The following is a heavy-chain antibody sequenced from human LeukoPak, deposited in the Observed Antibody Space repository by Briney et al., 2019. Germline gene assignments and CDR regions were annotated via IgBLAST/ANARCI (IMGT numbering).Heavy chain of an antibody. CDR3: ARAGLYSGSYYLSDSDY. CDR1: GYTFTSYG. Sequence: ASVKVSCKASGYTFTSYGISWVRQAPGQGLEWMGWISAYNGNTNYAQKLQGRVTMTTDTSTSTAYMELRSLRSDDTAAYYCARAGLYSGSYYLSDSDYWGQGTLVTVSS. D-gene: IGHD1-26*01. J-gene: IGHJ4*02. CDR2: ISAYNGNT. V-gene: IGHV1-18*01.